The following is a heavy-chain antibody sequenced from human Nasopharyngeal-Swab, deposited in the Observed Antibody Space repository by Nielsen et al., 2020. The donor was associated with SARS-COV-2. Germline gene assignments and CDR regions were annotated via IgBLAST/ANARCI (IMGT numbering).Heavy chain of an antibody. CDR2: IYHSGST. CDR3: AREVVGATTTDAFDI. D-gene: IGHD1-26*01. Sequence: SETLSLTCAVSGGSISSSNWWSWVRQPPGKGLEWSGEIYHSGSTNYNPSLKSRVTISVDESKNQFSLKLSSVTAADTAVYFCAREVVGATTTDAFDIWGQGTMVTVSS. CDR1: GGSISSSNW. V-gene: IGHV4-4*02. J-gene: IGHJ3*02.